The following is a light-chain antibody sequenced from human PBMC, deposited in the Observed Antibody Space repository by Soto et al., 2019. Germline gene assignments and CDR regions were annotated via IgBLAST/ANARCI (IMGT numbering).Light chain of an antibody. CDR2: DAS. V-gene: IGKV1-33*01. CDR3: QQYDNLLFT. J-gene: IGKJ3*01. Sequence: DIQMTQSPSSLSASVGDRVTITCQASQDISNYLNWYQQKPGKAPKLLIYDASNLETGVPSRVSGSGSGTDFTFTISSLRPEDIATYYCQQYDNLLFTFGPGTKVDIK. CDR1: QDISNY.